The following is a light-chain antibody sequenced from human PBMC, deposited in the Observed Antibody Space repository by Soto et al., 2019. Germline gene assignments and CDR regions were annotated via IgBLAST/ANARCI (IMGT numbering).Light chain of an antibody. V-gene: IGKV3-20*01. CDR3: QQYDSSPWT. CDR2: GAS. Sequence: EIVLTQSPGTLSLSPGERATLSCRASQSVSSSFLAWYQQKPGQAPRLLIYGASSRATGIQDRFSGSGSGTDFTLTISGLEPEDLAVYYCQQYDSSPWTFGQGTRVEIK. J-gene: IGKJ1*01. CDR1: QSVSSSF.